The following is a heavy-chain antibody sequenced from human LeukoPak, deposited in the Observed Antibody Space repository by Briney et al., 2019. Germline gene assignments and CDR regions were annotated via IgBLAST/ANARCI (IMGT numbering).Heavy chain of an antibody. CDR2: LSSGGINK. CDR3: ARDHAGSGRAFDN. V-gene: IGHV3-30*03. Sequence: PGGSLRLSCAVSGFTFSNYVVHWVRQAPGKGLEWVALLSSGGINKHYADSVKGRFIISRDNSMNTLYLQMNSLRVEDTAVYYCARDHAGSGRAFDNWGQGTLVTVSS. D-gene: IGHD2-15*01. CDR1: GFTFSNYV. J-gene: IGHJ4*02.